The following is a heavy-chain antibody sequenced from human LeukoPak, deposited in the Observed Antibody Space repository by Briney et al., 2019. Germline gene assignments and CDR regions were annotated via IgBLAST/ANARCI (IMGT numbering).Heavy chain of an antibody. J-gene: IGHJ3*02. CDR1: GYTFTSYD. CDR3: ARSGFRVVDYVWGSYRSNDAFDI. D-gene: IGHD3-16*02. Sequence: ASVKVSCKASGYTFTSYDINWVRQATGQGLEWMGWMNPNSGNTGYAQKFQGRVTMTRNTSISTAYMELSSLRSEDTAVYYCARSGFRVVDYVWGSYRSNDAFDIWGQGTMVTVSS. CDR2: MNPNSGNT. V-gene: IGHV1-8*01.